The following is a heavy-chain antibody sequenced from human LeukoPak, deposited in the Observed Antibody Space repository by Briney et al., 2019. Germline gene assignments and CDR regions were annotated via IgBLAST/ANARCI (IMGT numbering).Heavy chain of an antibody. CDR3: AIRWYCSSSGCYGFDY. CDR1: GFTFSSYA. D-gene: IGHD2-2*01. Sequence: GGSLRLSCAASGFTFSSYAMSWVRQAPGKGLEWVSSISASGGSTYYADSVKGRFTISRDNSKNTVYLQMNSLRAEDTAVYYCAIRWYCSSSGCYGFDYWGQGTLATVSS. J-gene: IGHJ4*02. CDR2: ISASGGST. V-gene: IGHV3-23*01.